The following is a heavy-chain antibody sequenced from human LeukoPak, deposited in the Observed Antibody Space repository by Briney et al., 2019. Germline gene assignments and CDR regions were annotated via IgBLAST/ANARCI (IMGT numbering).Heavy chain of an antibody. CDR3: ARLDFPHYFDY. Sequence: SETLSLTCTVSGGSISRGSYYWGWIRQPPGKGLEWHGNIYYSGSTYYNPSLKSLVTIFVDTSKNQFSLNLSSVTAADTAVYFCARLDFPHYFDYWDQGTLVTVSS. CDR2: IYYSGST. J-gene: IGHJ4*02. V-gene: IGHV4-39*01. CDR1: GGSISRGSYY. D-gene: IGHD2/OR15-2a*01.